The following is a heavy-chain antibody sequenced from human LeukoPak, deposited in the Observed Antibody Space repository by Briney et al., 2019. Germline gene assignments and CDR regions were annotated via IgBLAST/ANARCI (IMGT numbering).Heavy chain of an antibody. CDR2: INHSGST. D-gene: IGHD6-6*01. CDR3: ARQKSTAAPRKVYYYYYYMDV. V-gene: IGHV4-34*01. CDR1: GGSISSYY. J-gene: IGHJ6*03. Sequence: KPSETLSLTCTVSGGSISSYYWSWIRQPPGKGLEWIGEINHSGSTNYNPSLKSRVTISVDTSKNQFSLKLSSVTAADTAVYYCARQKSTAAPRKVYYYYYYMDVWGKGTTVTVSS.